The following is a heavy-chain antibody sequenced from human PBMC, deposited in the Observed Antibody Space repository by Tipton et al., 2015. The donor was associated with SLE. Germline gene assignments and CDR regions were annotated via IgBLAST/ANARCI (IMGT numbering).Heavy chain of an antibody. CDR2: INHSGST. Sequence: TLSLTCAVYGGSFSGYYWSWIRQPPGKGLEWIGEINHSGSTNYNPSLKSRVTISVDTSKNQFSLKLSSVTAADTAVYYCARVGDYYYGSGDYFDYWGQGTLVTVSS. CDR3: ARVGDYYYGSGDYFDY. V-gene: IGHV4-34*01. J-gene: IGHJ4*02. D-gene: IGHD3-10*01. CDR1: GGSFSGYY.